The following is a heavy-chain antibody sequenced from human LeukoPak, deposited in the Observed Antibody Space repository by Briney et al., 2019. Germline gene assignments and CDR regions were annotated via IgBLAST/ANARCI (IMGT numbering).Heavy chain of an antibody. CDR1: GDSFTNNNYY. CDR2: IFYSGST. J-gene: IGHJ4*02. V-gene: IGHV4-39*01. Sequence: SETLSLTCTVSGDSFTNNNYYWGWIRQPPGKGLEWIGSIFYSGSTYYNPSLKSRVTISVDTSKNQFSLKLSSVTAADTAVFYCARHRGYYDSSGDGCYFDYWGQGNLVTVSS. CDR3: ARHRGYYDSSGDGCYFDY. D-gene: IGHD3-22*01.